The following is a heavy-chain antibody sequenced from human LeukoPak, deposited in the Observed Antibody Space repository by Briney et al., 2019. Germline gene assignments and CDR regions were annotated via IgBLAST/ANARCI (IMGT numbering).Heavy chain of an antibody. Sequence: PGGSLRLSCAASGFTFSGYRMTWVRQAPGKGLEWVVSIKPDGSEKYYVDSVKGRFTISRDSAMNSLYLQMNSLRAEDTAVYYCARGSSWSFDYWGQGTLVTVSS. CDR3: ARGSSWSFDY. V-gene: IGHV3-7*01. CDR2: IKPDGSEK. CDR1: GFTFSGYR. J-gene: IGHJ4*02. D-gene: IGHD2-15*01.